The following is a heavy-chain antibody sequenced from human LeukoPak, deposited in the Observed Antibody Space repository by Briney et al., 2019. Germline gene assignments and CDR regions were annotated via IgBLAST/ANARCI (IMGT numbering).Heavy chain of an antibody. CDR1: GYTCTSYD. CDR2: MNPNSGNT. J-gene: IGHJ4*02. CDR3: ARGFPGYCTNGVCYGGDY. Sequence: GASVKVSCKASGYTCTSYDINWVRQATGQGLEWMGWMNPNSGNTGYAQKFQGRVTMTRNTSISTAYMELSSLRSEDTAVYYCARGFPGYCTNGVCYGGDYWGQGTLVTVSS. D-gene: IGHD2-8*01. V-gene: IGHV1-8*01.